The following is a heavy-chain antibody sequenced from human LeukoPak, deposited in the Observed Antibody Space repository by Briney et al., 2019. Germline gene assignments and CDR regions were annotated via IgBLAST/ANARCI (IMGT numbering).Heavy chain of an antibody. V-gene: IGHV3-7*01. D-gene: IGHD2-2*01. J-gene: IGHJ4*02. CDR3: ARERQGTSHCDGKESFDY. CDR1: AFTFSNSW. Sequence: GGSLRLSCVASAFTFSNSWMSWVRQVPGKGLEWVANIEQDGREKNYVDSVKGRFTISRDNGKNSLYLEMNSLRAEDTAVYYCARERQGTSHCDGKESFDYWGQGTLVTVSS. CDR2: IEQDGREK.